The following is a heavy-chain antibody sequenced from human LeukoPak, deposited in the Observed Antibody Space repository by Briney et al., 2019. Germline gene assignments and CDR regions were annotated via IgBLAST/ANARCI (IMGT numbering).Heavy chain of an antibody. CDR1: GFTFSSYT. CDR2: ISGSSSTI. D-gene: IGHD1-1*01. CDR3: ARWAGTILFDY. Sequence: GGSLRLSCAASGFTFSSYTMNWVRQAPGEGLEWVSYISGSSSTIHYADSVKGRFTISRDNAKNSLYLQMNSLRAEDTAVYYCARWAGTILFDYWGQGTLVTVSS. J-gene: IGHJ4*02. V-gene: IGHV3-48*01.